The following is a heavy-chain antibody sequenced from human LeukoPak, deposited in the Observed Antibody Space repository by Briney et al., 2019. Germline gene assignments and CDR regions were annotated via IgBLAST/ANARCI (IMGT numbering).Heavy chain of an antibody. D-gene: IGHD6-13*01. J-gene: IGHJ5*02. V-gene: IGHV1-46*01. CDR2: INPSGGST. CDR3: ARDWVALTAAGTVAWFDP. Sequence: ASVTVSCKASGYTFTSYYMHWVRQAPGQGLEWMGIINPSGGSTSYAQKFQGRVTMTRDMSTSTVYMELSSLRSEDTAVYYCARDWVALTAAGTVAWFDPWGQGTLVTVSS. CDR1: GYTFTSYY.